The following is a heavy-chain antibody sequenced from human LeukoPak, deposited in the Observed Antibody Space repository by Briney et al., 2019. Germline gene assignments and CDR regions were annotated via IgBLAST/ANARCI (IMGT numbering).Heavy chain of an antibody. CDR2: ISTSSSHT. Sequence: GGSLRLSCAASGFTFSDHYMSWIRQAPGKGLEWVSYISTSSSHTNYADSVKGRFTTSRDNAKNSLYLQMNSLRAEDAAVYYCARGHYGLDVWGQGTTVTVSS. V-gene: IGHV3-11*05. CDR1: GFTFSDHY. J-gene: IGHJ6*02. CDR3: ARGHYGLDV.